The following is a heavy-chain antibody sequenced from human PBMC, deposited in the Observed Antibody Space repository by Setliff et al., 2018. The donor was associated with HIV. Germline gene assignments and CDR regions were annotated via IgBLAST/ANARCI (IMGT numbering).Heavy chain of an antibody. J-gene: IGHJ3*02. CDR1: GASISSGGYY. Sequence: PSETLSLTCSVSGASISSGGYYWSWIRQHPGKGLEWIGCIYYSGSTYYNPSLKSRVTISEDTSKNQFSLKLSSVTAADTAVYYCMRGRSITIFGIWGQGTMVTVSS. D-gene: IGHD3-3*01. V-gene: IGHV4-31*03. CDR2: IYYSGST. CDR3: MRGRSITIFGI.